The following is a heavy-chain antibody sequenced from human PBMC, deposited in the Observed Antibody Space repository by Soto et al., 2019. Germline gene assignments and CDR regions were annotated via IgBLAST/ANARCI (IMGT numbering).Heavy chain of an antibody. CDR1: GYTFTSYG. D-gene: IGHD4-4*01. J-gene: IGHJ6*02. CDR2: ISAYNGNT. V-gene: IGHV1-18*01. Sequence: ASVKVSCKASGYTFTSYGISWVRQAPGQGLEWMGWISAYNGNTNYAQKLQGRVTMTTDTSTSTAYMELRSLRSDDTAVYYCAREAEDYRGYYYGMDVWGQGTTVTVSS. CDR3: AREAEDYRGYYYGMDV.